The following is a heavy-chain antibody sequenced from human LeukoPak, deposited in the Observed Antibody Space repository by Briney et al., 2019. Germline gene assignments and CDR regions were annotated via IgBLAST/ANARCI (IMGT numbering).Heavy chain of an antibody. CDR3: ARAYRYFLDV. V-gene: IGHV3-53*01. J-gene: IGHJ6*02. CDR2: IYSGGST. Sequence: GGSLRLSCAASGFTFTTYGMSWVRQAPGKGLEWVSVIYSGGSTYYADSVKGRFTISRDNSKNTLYLQMNSLRAEDTAVYYCARAYRYFLDVWGQGTTVTVSS. CDR1: GFTFTTYG. D-gene: IGHD3-9*01.